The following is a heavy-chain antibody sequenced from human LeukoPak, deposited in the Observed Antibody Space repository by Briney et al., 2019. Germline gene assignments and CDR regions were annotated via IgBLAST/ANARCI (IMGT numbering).Heavy chain of an antibody. J-gene: IGHJ4*02. Sequence: GGSLRLSCSASGFTFSTYPMHWVRQAPGKGLEWVAVISYGGNYKFYADSVKGRFTISRDTSKNTLYLQMNSLRTEDTAMYYCAKADSSDWYNLDFWGQGTLVTVST. CDR1: GFTFSTYP. D-gene: IGHD6-19*01. CDR3: AKADSSDWYNLDF. CDR2: ISYGGNYK. V-gene: IGHV3-30*04.